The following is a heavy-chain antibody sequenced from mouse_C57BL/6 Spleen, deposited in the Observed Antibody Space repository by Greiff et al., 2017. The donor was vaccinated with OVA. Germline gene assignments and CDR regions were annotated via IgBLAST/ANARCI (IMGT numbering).Heavy chain of an antibody. V-gene: IGHV5-17*01. D-gene: IGHD2-5*01. CDR1: GFTFSDYG. CDR3: ARGSNYVFDY. J-gene: IGHJ2*01. CDR2: ISSGSSTI. Sequence: EVKVVESGGGLVKPGGSLKLSCAASGFTFSDYGMHWVRQAPEKGLEWVAYISSGSSTIYYADTVKGRFTISRDNAKNTLFLQMTSLRSEDTAMYYCARGSNYVFDYWGQGTTLTVSS.